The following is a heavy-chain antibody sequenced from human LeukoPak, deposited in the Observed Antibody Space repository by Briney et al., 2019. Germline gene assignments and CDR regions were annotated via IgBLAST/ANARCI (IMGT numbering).Heavy chain of an antibody. CDR2: IYYSGST. D-gene: IGHD2-15*01. Sequence: SETLSLTCTVSGGSILSSSYYWGWIRQPPGKGLEWIGSIYYSGSTNYNPSLKSRVTISVDTSKNQFSLKLSSVTAADTAVYYCARGYCSGGSCYSYYYYNYMDVWGKGTTVTVSS. V-gene: IGHV4-39*07. J-gene: IGHJ6*03. CDR3: ARGYCSGGSCYSYYYYNYMDV. CDR1: GGSILSSSYY.